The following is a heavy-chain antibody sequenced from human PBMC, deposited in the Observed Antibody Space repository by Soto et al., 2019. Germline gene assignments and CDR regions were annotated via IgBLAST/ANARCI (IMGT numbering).Heavy chain of an antibody. Sequence: EVQLVESGGGLVKPGGSLRLSCAASGFTFTDVWMTWVRQAPGKGLEWVGRIKRKIGGETTDYAAPVKGRFTISRDDLKNTLFLQMNSLKSEDTAVYYCAVDAQCSSTNCPGAFDIWGQGTMVTVSS. J-gene: IGHJ3*02. CDR2: IKRKIGGETT. CDR3: AVDAQCSSTNCPGAFDI. D-gene: IGHD2-2*01. V-gene: IGHV3-15*01. CDR1: GFTFTDVW.